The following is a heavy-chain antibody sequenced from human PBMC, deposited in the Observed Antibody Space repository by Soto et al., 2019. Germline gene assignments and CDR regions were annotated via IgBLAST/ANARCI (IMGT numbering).Heavy chain of an antibody. CDR3: AREGDTMIVVVKFYYYGMDV. D-gene: IGHD3-22*01. V-gene: IGHV3-48*02. J-gene: IGHJ6*01. CDR1: GFTFSSYS. Sequence: EVQLVESGGGLVQPGGSLRLSCAASGFTFSSYSMNCVHQAPGKGLDWVSDISSSSSTIYYAVSVKGRFTISRDNAKNSLYLQMNSLRDDDKSGYYCAREGDTMIVVVKFYYYGMDVWGQGTMVIVCS. CDR2: ISSSSSTI.